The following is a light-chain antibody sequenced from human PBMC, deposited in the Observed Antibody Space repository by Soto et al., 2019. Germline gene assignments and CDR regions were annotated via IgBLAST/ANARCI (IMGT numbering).Light chain of an antibody. Sequence: QSALTQPASVSGSPGQSITISCTGTSSDVGGYKYVSWYQQHPGKAPKLMIYEVSNRPSGVSNRFSGSKSGNTASLIISGLQAEDEADYYCSSYTTSSTLGVVFGGGTKVTVL. J-gene: IGLJ2*01. V-gene: IGLV2-14*01. CDR1: SSDVGGYKY. CDR2: EVS. CDR3: SSYTTSSTLGVV.